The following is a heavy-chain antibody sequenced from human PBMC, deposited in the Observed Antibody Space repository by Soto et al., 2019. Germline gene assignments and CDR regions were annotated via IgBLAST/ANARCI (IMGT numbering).Heavy chain of an antibody. CDR1: GGSISSVVYF. CDR2: IYYSGST. CDR3: ARHPSDFWFDP. J-gene: IGHJ5*02. D-gene: IGHD2-21*02. V-gene: IGHV4-39*01. Sequence: SETLSLTWSVSGGSISSVVYFWGWIRQPPGKGLEWIGSIYYSGSTYYNPSLKSRVTVSVDTSKNQFSLKLSSVTAADTAVYYCARHPSDFWFDPWGQGTLVTVSS.